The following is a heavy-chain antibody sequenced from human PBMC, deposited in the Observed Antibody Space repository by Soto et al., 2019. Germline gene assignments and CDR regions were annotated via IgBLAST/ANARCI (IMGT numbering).Heavy chain of an antibody. V-gene: IGHV4-4*02. CDR3: ARDSSSSEYYYYGMDV. Sequence: SETLSLTCAVSGGSISSSNWWSWVRQPPGKGLEWIGEIYHSGSANYNPSLKSRVTISVDKSKNQFSLKLSSVTAADTAVYYCARDSSSSEYYYYGMDVWGQGTTVTVSS. J-gene: IGHJ6*02. D-gene: IGHD6-13*01. CDR1: GGSISSSNW. CDR2: IYHSGSA.